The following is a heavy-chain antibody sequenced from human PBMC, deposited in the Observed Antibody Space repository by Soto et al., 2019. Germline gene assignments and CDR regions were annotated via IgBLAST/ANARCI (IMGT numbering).Heavy chain of an antibody. J-gene: IGHJ6*01. CDR2: ISYDGSAK. Sequence: VQLVESGGGEVQPGRSLRLSCAASGFTYTDFALHWVRQAPGKGLEWVAIISYDGSAKYYADSVEGRFAISSDNPKSPLYLEMNSLRPEDTAVYFFARRGWDSYYAIVVWGQGISVTVFS. V-gene: IGHV3-30*09. CDR1: GFTYTDFA. CDR3: ARRGWDSYYAIVV. D-gene: IGHD3-22*01.